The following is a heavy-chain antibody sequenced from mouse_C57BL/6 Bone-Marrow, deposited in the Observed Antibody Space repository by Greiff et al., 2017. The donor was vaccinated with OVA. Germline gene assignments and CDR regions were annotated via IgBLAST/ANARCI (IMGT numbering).Heavy chain of an antibody. D-gene: IGHD2-5*01. CDR3: AYYSNPWFAY. Sequence: EVQRVESGPGLVKPSQSLSLTCSVTGYSITSGYYWNWIRQFPGNKLEWMGYISYDGSNNYNPSLKNRISITRDTSKNQFFLKLNSVTTEDTATYYCAYYSNPWFAYWGQGTLVTVSA. J-gene: IGHJ3*01. CDR1: GYSITSGYY. V-gene: IGHV3-6*01. CDR2: ISYDGSN.